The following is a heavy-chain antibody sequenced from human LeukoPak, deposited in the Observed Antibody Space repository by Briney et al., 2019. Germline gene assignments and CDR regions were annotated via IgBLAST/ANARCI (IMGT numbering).Heavy chain of an antibody. J-gene: IGHJ4*02. CDR3: AKAMSGSLYYFDY. D-gene: IGHD3-10*01. V-gene: IGHV4-59*01. CDR1: GGSISSYY. Sequence: SETLSLTCTVSGGSISSYYWSWIRQPPGRGLEWIGYIYYSGTTNYNPSLKSRVTISVDTSKNQFSLKLSSVTAADTAVYYCAKAMSGSLYYFDYWGQGTLVTVSS. CDR2: IYYSGTT.